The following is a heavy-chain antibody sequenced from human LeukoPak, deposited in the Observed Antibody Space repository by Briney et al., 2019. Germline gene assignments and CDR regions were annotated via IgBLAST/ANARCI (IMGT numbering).Heavy chain of an antibody. J-gene: IGHJ4*02. CDR2: ISWNSGSI. CDR1: GFTFDEYA. CDR3: AKGRRRFGELAGFDY. D-gene: IGHD3-10*01. Sequence: GGSLRLSCAPSGFTFDEYAMHWVRQAPRKGLEWVSGISWNSGSIGYEDSVKGRFTISRDNAKNSLYLQMNSLRAEDTALYYCAKGRRRFGELAGFDYWGQGTLVTVSS. V-gene: IGHV3-9*01.